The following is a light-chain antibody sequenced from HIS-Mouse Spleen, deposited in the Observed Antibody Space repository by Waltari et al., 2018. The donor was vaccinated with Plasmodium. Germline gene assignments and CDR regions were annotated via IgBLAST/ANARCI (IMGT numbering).Light chain of an antibody. J-gene: IGLJ3*02. Sequence: SYVLTQPPSVSVAPGQTARITCGGNNLGSKSGPWYQQKPGQAPGLVVYDDRDRPSGIPERFSGSNSGNTATLTISRVEAGDEADYYCQVWDSSSDHRVFGGGTKLTVL. CDR3: QVWDSSSDHRV. CDR1: NLGSKS. CDR2: DDR. V-gene: IGLV3-21*02.